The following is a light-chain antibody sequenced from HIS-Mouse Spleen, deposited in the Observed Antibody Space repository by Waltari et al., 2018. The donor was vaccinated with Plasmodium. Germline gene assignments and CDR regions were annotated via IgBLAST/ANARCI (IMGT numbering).Light chain of an antibody. CDR3: QQYNNWSFT. V-gene: IGKV3-15*01. Sequence: EIVMTQSPATLSVSPGERATLSYRASQRFSSNLAWYQQKPGQAPRLLIYGASTRATGIPARFSGSGSGTEFTLTISSLQSEDFAVYYCQQYNNWSFTFGPGTKVDIK. CDR2: GAS. J-gene: IGKJ3*01. CDR1: QRFSSN.